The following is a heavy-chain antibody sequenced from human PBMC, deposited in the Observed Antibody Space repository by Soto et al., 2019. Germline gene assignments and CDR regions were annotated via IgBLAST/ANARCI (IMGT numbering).Heavy chain of an antibody. V-gene: IGHV1-3*05. CDR2: INAGNGNT. Sequence: QVQLVQSGAEEKKPGASVKVSCKASGYTFTSYAMHWVRQAPGQRLEWMGWINAGNGNTKYSQKFRGRVTINRDTSASTAYMELSSLRSEDTAVYYCARVSSGWYGRGFDYWGQGTLVTVSS. CDR1: GYTFTSYA. J-gene: IGHJ4*02. D-gene: IGHD6-19*01. CDR3: ARVSSGWYGRGFDY.